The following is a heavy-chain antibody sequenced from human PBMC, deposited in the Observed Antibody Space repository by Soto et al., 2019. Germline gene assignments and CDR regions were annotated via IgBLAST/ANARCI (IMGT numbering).Heavy chain of an antibody. CDR2: IYYSGST. Sequence: QVQLQESGPGLVKPSETLSLTCTVSGGSVSSGSYYWSWIRQPPGKGLEWIGYIYYSGSTNYNPSLKIRVTISVDTSKNQFSLKLSSVTAADTAVYYCARAHSSSWTFDYWGQGTLVTVSS. CDR3: ARAHSSSWTFDY. J-gene: IGHJ4*02. CDR1: GGSVSSGSYY. D-gene: IGHD6-13*01. V-gene: IGHV4-61*01.